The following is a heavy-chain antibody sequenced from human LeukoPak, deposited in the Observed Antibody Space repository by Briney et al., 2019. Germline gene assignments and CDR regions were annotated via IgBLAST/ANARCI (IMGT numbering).Heavy chain of an antibody. CDR1: GFTFSSYS. J-gene: IGHJ6*02. CDR3: ARDHWLFSSKTWYYYGMDV. Sequence: GSLRLSCAASGFTFSSYSMNWVRQPPGKGLEWIGYIDPSGSASYNPSLKSRVTIFVDTSKNLVSLILTSVSASDTAIYYCARDHWLFSSKTWYYYGMDVWGQGTTVTVSS. CDR2: IDPSGSA. D-gene: IGHD3-9*01. V-gene: IGHV4-59*01.